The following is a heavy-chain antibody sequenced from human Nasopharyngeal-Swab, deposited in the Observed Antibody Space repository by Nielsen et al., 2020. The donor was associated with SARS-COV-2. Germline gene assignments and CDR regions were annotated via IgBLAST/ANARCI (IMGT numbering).Heavy chain of an antibody. V-gene: IGHV4-34*01. CDR2: INHSGNT. CDR1: GGSFSGYY. Sequence: SETLSLTCAVYGGSFSGYYWSWIRQPPGKGLEWIGEINHSGNTNYNPSLKSRVTISVDTSKNQFSLKLSSVTAADTAVYYCARGRDIVVVPAAGVAFDYWGQGTLVTVSS. CDR3: ARGRDIVVVPAAGVAFDY. D-gene: IGHD2-2*01. J-gene: IGHJ4*02.